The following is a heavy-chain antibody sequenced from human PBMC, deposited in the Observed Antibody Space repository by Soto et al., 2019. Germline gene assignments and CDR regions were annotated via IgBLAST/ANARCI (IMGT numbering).Heavy chain of an antibody. CDR2: ISYDGSNK. J-gene: IGHJ6*02. CDR3: ERARGTSSHFHYYGMDV. V-gene: IGHV3-30-3*01. CDR1: GITFSSYA. D-gene: IGHD6-6*01. Sequence: QVQLVESGGGVVQPGRSLRLSCAGSGITFSSYAMHWVRQAPGKGLEWVAIISYDGSNKYFGDSVNGRFTISRDNSKNTLYLQMNSLRAEDTAVYYCERARGTSSHFHYYGMDVWGQGTTVTVSS.